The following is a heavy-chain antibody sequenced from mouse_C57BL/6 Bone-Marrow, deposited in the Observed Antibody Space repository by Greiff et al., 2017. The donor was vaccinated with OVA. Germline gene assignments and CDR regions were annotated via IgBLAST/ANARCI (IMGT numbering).Heavy chain of an antibody. V-gene: IGHV1-69*01. CDR2: IDPSDSYT. CDR1: GYTFTSYW. J-gene: IGHJ2*01. CDR3: ARGAWGNY. Sequence: QVQLKQPGAELVMPGASVKLSCKASGYTFTSYWMHWVKQRPGQGLEWIGEIDPSDSYTNYNQKFKGKSTLTVDKSSSTAYMQLSSLTSEDSAVYYCARGAWGNYWGQGTTLTVSS.